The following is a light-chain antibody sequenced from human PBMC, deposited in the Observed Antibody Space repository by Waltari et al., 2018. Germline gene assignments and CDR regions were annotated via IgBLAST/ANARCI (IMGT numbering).Light chain of an antibody. CDR1: SGHSSTV. V-gene: IGLV4-69*01. J-gene: IGLJ3*02. CDR2: VNSDGSH. Sequence: QLVLTQSPSASASLGASVKLTCTLSSGHSSTVIAWPQQQPEKGPRYLMKVNSDGSHTKGDEIPDRFSGSSSGAERYLTISSVQPEDEADYYCQTGGHGTWVFGGGTKLTVL. CDR3: QTGGHGTWV.